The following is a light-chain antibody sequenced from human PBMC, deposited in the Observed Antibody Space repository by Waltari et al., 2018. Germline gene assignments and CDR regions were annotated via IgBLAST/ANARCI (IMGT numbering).Light chain of an antibody. J-gene: IGKJ1*01. CDR2: GAS. V-gene: IGKV3D-15*03. CDR1: QSVSSN. Sequence: EIVMTQPPATLSVSPGESATLSCSARQSVSSNVAWYQQKPGQAPRLLIYGASIRATGIPARFSGSGSGTEFTLTISILQSEDFAVYYCQQYNNWPGTFGQGTKVEIK. CDR3: QQYNNWPGT.